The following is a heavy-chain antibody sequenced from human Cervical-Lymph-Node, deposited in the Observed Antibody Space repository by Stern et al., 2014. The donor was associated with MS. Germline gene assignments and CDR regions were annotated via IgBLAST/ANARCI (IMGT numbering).Heavy chain of an antibody. CDR3: TRALRIADRPSPGGHWFDP. D-gene: IGHD6-6*01. CDR1: GYIFTDYY. CDR2: INPKSGGT. Sequence: VQLVESGAEVEKPGASVKVSCTASGYIFTDYYLHWGRQAPGQGLEWMGRINPKSGGTSYAQSFPGRVTLTRDTSITTAYMDLSRLTSDDTAVYYCTRALRIADRPSPGGHWFDPWGQGTLVIVSS. J-gene: IGHJ5*02. V-gene: IGHV1-2*02.